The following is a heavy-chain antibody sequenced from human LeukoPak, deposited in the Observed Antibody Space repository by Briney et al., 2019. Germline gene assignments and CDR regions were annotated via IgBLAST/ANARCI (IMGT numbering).Heavy chain of an antibody. Sequence: ASVKVSCKVSGYTLTELSMHWVRQAPGKGLGWMGGFDPEDGETIYAQKFQGRVTMTEDTSTDTAYMELSSLRSEDAAVYYCATVEQQLVFLGAFDIWGQGTMVTVSS. V-gene: IGHV1-24*01. CDR1: GYTLTELS. J-gene: IGHJ3*02. CDR2: FDPEDGET. D-gene: IGHD6-13*01. CDR3: ATVEQQLVFLGAFDI.